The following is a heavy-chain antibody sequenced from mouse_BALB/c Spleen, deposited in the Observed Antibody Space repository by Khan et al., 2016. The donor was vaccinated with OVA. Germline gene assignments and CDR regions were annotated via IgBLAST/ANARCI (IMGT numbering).Heavy chain of an antibody. V-gene: IGHV1-77*01. Sequence: QVQLQQSGAELARPGASVKLSCKASGYTFTDYYINWMKQRTGQGLEWIREIYPGSGNIYYNEKFKGKATLTADKSSSTAYMQLNSLTSEDSAVYCCAREWAAWFPYWGQGTLVTVSA. J-gene: IGHJ3*01. CDR3: AREWAAWFPY. CDR1: GYTFTDYY. CDR2: IYPGSGNI.